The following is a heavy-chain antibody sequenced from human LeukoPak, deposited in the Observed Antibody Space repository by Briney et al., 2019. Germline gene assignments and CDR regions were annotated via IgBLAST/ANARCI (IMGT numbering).Heavy chain of an antibody. D-gene: IGHD2-15*01. CDR2: TSYDGSNK. Sequence: GGSLRLSCAASGFTFSSYAMHWVRQAPGKGLEWVAVTSYDGSNKYYADSVKGRFTISRDNSKNTPYLQMNSLRAEDTAVYYCARDRCSGGSCLDDAFDIWGQGTMVTVSS. V-gene: IGHV3-30*01. J-gene: IGHJ3*02. CDR3: ARDRCSGGSCLDDAFDI. CDR1: GFTFSSYA.